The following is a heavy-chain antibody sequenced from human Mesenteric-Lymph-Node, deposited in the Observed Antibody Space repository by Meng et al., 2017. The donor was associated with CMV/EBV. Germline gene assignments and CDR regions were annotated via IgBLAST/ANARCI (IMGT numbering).Heavy chain of an antibody. V-gene: IGHV1-2*04. CDR3: AREGGVSVSPFDY. J-gene: IGHJ4*02. CDR1: GYTFTGYY. D-gene: IGHD6-6*01. Sequence: KASGYTFTGYYMHWVRQAPGQGLEWMGWINPNSGGTNYAQKFQGWVTMTRDTSISTAYMELSRLRSDDTAVYYCAREGGVSVSPFDYWGQGTLVTVSS. CDR2: INPNSGGT.